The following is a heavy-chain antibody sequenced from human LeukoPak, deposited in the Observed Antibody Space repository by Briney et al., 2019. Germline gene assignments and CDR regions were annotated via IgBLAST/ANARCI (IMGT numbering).Heavy chain of an antibody. CDR1: GFTFNNYA. D-gene: IGHD3-9*01. CDR2: ISGSGGST. CDR3: AKRAGDILTGYPSAIDY. V-gene: IGHV3-23*01. J-gene: IGHJ4*02. Sequence: GGSLRLSRAASGFTFNNYAMSWVRQAPGKGLEWVSSISGSGGSTYYADSVKGRFSISRDNSKNTLYLQMISLRAEDTAVYYCAKRAGDILTGYPSAIDYWGQGTLVTVSS.